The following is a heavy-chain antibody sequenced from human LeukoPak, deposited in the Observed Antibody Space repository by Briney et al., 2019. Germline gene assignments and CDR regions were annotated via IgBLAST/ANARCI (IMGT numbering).Heavy chain of an antibody. CDR3: AKSQYTSVARGFDY. J-gene: IGHJ4*02. V-gene: IGHV3-23*01. D-gene: IGHD6-19*01. CDR1: GFTFSSYA. Sequence: GGSLRLSCAASGFTFSSYAMTWVRQAPGKGLEWVSTISGSGDITYYADSVKGRFTISRDNSMNTLYLQMDSLRADDTAIYYCAKSQYTSVARGFDYWAREPCSPSPQ. CDR2: ISGSGDIT.